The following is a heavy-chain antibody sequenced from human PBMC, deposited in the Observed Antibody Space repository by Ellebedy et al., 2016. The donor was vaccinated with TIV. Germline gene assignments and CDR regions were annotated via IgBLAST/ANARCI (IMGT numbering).Heavy chain of an antibody. D-gene: IGHD4-23*01. V-gene: IGHV4-38-2*01. CDR3: AGDYGTNSNYFDF. CDR2: FYHSGST. CDR1: GYSISSGYY. J-gene: IGHJ4*02. Sequence: MPSETLSLTCAVSGYSISSGYYWGWIRQPPGKGLEWIGSFYHSGSTYYNPSLKSQVTISVDTSKNQFSLKLSSVTAADTAVYYCAGDYGTNSNYFDFWGQGTLATVSS.